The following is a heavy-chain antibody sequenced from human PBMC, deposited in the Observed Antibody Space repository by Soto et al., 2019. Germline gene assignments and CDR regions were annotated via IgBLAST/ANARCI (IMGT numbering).Heavy chain of an antibody. CDR3: AKDLSSSWPPDY. J-gene: IGHJ4*02. CDR1: GFTFSNYG. V-gene: IGHV3-30*18. D-gene: IGHD6-13*01. CDR2: ISYDGGYK. Sequence: GGSLRLSCAASGFTFSNYGMHWVRQAPGKGLEWVAVISYDGGYKLYADAVKGRFTISRDNSKNTVYLQMISLRVEDTAVYYCAKDLSSSWPPDYWGQGTLVAVSS.